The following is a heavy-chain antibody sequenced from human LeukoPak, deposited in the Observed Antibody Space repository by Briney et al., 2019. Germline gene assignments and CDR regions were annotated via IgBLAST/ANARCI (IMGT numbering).Heavy chain of an antibody. V-gene: IGHV3-23*01. D-gene: IGHD3/OR15-3a*01. CDR1: GFTFSSYG. J-gene: IGHJ4*03. Sequence: GGSLRLSCAASGFTFSSYGMSWVRQAPGKGLEWVSGISGSGGSTYYVDSVKGRFTISRDISKNTLYLQMNSLRAEDTAVYYCAKKMGGLAGSFDYWGHGTLVTVSS. CDR3: AKKMGGLAGSFDY. CDR2: ISGSGGST.